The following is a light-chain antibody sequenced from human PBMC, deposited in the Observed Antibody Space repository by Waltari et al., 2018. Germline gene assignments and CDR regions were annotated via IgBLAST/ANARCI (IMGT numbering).Light chain of an antibody. V-gene: IGLV3-1*01. J-gene: IGLJ2*01. CDR3: QAWDSSTEV. CDR2: QDT. Sequence: SYEVTQPPSVSVPPGQTATITCSGERLEDKYTSWYQQKPGQSPVLVIYQDTKRPSGIPERFSGSNSGNSATLTISGTQAMDEADYYCQAWDSSTEVFGGGTRLTVL. CDR1: RLEDKY.